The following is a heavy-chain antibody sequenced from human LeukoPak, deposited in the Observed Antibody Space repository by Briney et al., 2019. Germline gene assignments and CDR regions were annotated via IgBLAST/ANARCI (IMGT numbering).Heavy chain of an antibody. CDR3: ARGYGSGGFDY. CDR1: GFTVSSNY. V-gene: IGHV3-53*01. D-gene: IGHD3-10*01. Sequence: GGSLRLSCAASGFTVSSNYMNWVRQAPGKGLEWVSVIYSGGSTYYVDFVKGRFTISRDNSKNTLYLQMNSLRAEDTAVYYCARGYGSGGFDYWGQGTLVTVSS. CDR2: IYSGGST. J-gene: IGHJ4*02.